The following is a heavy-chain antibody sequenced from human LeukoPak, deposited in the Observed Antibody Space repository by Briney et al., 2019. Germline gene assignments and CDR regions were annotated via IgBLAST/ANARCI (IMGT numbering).Heavy chain of an antibody. CDR3: ARDTSGWYFNL. Sequence: SETLSLTCTVSGGSISSYYWTWIRQPPGKGLEWIGYTHYSGIINYNPSLKSRVTMSIDTSKCQFSLNLTSVTAGDTALYYCARDTSGWYFNLWGRGTLVTVSS. V-gene: IGHV4-59*12. D-gene: IGHD6-19*01. CDR2: THYSGII. J-gene: IGHJ2*01. CDR1: GGSISSYY.